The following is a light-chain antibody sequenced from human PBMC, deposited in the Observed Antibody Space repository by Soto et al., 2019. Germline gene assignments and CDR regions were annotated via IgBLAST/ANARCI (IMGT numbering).Light chain of an antibody. CDR2: EVT. CDR3: SSYTSSSPDWV. Sequence: QSALTQPASVSGSPGQSITISCTGTSSDVGSYNYVSWYQQHPGKAPNLMIYEVTNRPSGVSNRFSGSKSGNTASLTISGLQAEDEADYYCSSYTSSSPDWVFGGGTKLTVL. CDR1: SSDVGSYNY. J-gene: IGLJ3*02. V-gene: IGLV2-14*01.